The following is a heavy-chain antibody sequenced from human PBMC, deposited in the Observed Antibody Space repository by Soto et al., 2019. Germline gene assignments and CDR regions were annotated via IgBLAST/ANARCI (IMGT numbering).Heavy chain of an antibody. J-gene: IGHJ4*02. CDR2: ISTYNGNT. CDR3: ARGPTDYYDNSANYFLDY. V-gene: IGHV1-18*01. Sequence: QVQLVQSGAEVKKPGASVKVSCKASGYTFITYVVSWVRQAPGQGVDWLGWISTYNGNTRYAERLQGRVTMTTDTTTITAYRELRNLRSDDTAVYYCARGPTDYYDNSANYFLDYWGQGTLVTVSS. CDR1: GYTFITYV. D-gene: IGHD3-22*01.